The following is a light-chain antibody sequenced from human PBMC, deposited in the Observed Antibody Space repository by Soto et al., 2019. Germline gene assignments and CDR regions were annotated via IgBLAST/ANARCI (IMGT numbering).Light chain of an antibody. V-gene: IGKV1-5*03. Sequence: DIQMTQSPSTLSGSVGDRVTITCRAIQTISSWLAWYQQKPGKAPKLLIYKASTLKSGVPSRFSGSGSGTEFTLTISSLQSEDFAVYYCQQYNNWPPVTFGQGTKVDIK. CDR1: QTISSW. CDR2: KAS. J-gene: IGKJ1*01. CDR3: QQYNNWPPVT.